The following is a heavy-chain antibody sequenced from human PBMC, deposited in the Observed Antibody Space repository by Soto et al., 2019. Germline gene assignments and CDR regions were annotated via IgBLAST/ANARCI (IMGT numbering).Heavy chain of an antibody. J-gene: IGHJ4*02. CDR2: IYTSGST. CDR1: GGPISSYY. Sequence: NPSETLSLTCTVSGGPISSYYWSWIRQPAGKGLEWIGRIYTSGSTNYNPSLKSRVTMSVDTSKNQFSLKLSSVTAADTAVYYCARACSSNSCYDVFDYWGQGTLVTVSS. CDR3: ARACSSNSCYDVFDY. D-gene: IGHD2-2*01. V-gene: IGHV4-4*07.